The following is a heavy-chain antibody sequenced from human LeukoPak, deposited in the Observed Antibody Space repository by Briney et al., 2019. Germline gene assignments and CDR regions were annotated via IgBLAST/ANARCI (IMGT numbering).Heavy chain of an antibody. CDR2: ISSSSSYT. J-gene: IGHJ4*02. D-gene: IGHD3-22*01. Sequence: GGSLTLSCAASGFTFSDSYMSWIRQAPGXGLEWVSYISSSSSYTDYACSVKGRFTISRDNGRNSLYLQMNRLRDEDTAVYYCARAVMVNLGDESRGYSQDWGQGSLVTVSS. V-gene: IGHV3-11*06. CDR1: GFTFSDSY. CDR3: ARAVMVNLGDESRGYSQD.